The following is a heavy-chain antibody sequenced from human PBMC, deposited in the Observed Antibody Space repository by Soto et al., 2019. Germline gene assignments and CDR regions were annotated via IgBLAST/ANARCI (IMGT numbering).Heavy chain of an antibody. CDR1: GGTFSSYT. D-gene: IGHD2-15*01. CDR2: IIPILGIA. J-gene: IGHJ5*02. V-gene: IGHV1-69*02. CDR3: ASLGYCSGGSCYDNWFDP. Sequence: QVQLVQSGAEVKKPGSSVKVSCKASGGTFSSYTISWVRQAPGQGLEWMGRIIPILGIANYAQKFQGRVTITADKSTSTAYMELSSLRSEDTAVYYCASLGYCSGGSCYDNWFDPWGQGTLVTVSS.